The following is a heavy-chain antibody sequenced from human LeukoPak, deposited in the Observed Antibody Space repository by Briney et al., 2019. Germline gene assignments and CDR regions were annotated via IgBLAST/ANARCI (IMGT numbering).Heavy chain of an antibody. CDR2: IMSDVRST. V-gene: IGHV3-74*01. CDR1: GFTFTDNW. J-gene: IGHJ3*02. Sequence: GGSLRLSCAASGFTFTDNWMHWVRQAPGKGLEWVSRIMSDVRSTNYADSVKGRFTVSRDNAKNTLYLQMNSLRAEDTAMYYCARNILFAFDIWGQGTMVTVSS. CDR3: ARNILFAFDI.